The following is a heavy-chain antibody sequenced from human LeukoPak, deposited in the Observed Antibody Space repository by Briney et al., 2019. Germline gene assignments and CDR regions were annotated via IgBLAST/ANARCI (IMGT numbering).Heavy chain of an antibody. V-gene: IGHV3-48*04. CDR3: TVTPSRDWLDP. Sequence: PGGSLRLSCVASGFXFSNCWMHWVRQAPGKGLEWVSYISSGGSTMYYADSVRGRFTISRDNAKNSLYLQMNSLRAEDTAVYFCTVTPSRDWLDPWGQGTLVTVSS. CDR1: GFXFSNCW. D-gene: IGHD2-21*02. J-gene: IGHJ5*02. CDR2: ISSGGSTM.